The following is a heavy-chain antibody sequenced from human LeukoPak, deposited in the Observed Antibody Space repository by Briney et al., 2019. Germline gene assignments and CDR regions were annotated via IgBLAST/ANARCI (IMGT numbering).Heavy chain of an antibody. J-gene: IGHJ4*02. V-gene: IGHV3-21*01. D-gene: IGHD6-6*01. CDR3: ARDGSSVFY. CDR2: ISSSSSYI. CDR1: GVTFSSYS. Sequence: GGSLRLSCAASGVTFSSYSMNWVGQAPGKGLEWVSSISSSSSYIYSADSVKGRFTISRNNAKNSLYLQMNSLRAEDTAVYYCARDGSSVFYWGQGTLVTVSS.